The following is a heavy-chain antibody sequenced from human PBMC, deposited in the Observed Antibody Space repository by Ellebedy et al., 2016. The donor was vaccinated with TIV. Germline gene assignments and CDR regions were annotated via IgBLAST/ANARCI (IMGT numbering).Heavy chain of an antibody. D-gene: IGHD5-18*01. V-gene: IGHV4-4*02. J-gene: IGHJ2*01. Sequence: SETLSLTCAVSGGSISSSNWWSWVRPPPGKGLEWIGEIYHSGSTNYNPSLKSRVTISVDKSKNQFTLKLSSVTAADTAVYYCARCPYVDTTMVPDLWGRGTLVTVSS. CDR1: GGSISSSNW. CDR2: IYHSGST. CDR3: ARCPYVDTTMVPDL.